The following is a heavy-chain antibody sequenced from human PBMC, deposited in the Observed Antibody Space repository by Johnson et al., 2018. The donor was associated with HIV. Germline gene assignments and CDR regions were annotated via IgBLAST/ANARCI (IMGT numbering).Heavy chain of an antibody. V-gene: IGHV3-64*04. CDR2: ISGSGGST. CDR1: EFTFSNYA. CDR3: ARAGDADAFDI. Sequence: QVQLVESGGGVVQPGGSLRLSCAAPEFTFSNYAMHWVRQAPGQGLEYVSAISGSGGSTYYADSVKGRFTISRDNSKNTLYLQMNSLQAEDTAVYYCARAGDADAFDIWGQGTMVTVSS. D-gene: IGHD3-10*01. J-gene: IGHJ3*02.